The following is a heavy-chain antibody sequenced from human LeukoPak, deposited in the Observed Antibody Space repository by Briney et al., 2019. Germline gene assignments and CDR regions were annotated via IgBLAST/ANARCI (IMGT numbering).Heavy chain of an antibody. Sequence: ASVKVSCKASGYTFTNNYLHWVRQAPGQGLEWMGMIYPRDGSTSYAQSFQGRVTVTRDTSTTTVHMELRGLRSEDTAVYYCARDQEGFDYWGQGTVVTVSS. CDR2: IYPRDGST. CDR1: GYTFTNNY. CDR3: ARDQEGFDY. V-gene: IGHV1-46*01. J-gene: IGHJ4*02.